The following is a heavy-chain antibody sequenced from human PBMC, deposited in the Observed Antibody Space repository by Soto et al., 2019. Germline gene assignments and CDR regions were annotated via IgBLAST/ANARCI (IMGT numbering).Heavy chain of an antibody. D-gene: IGHD3-22*01. CDR3: AREKDSSGYYFPIFDY. CDR1: GGTFSSYA. J-gene: IGHJ4*02. CDR2: IIPIFGTA. V-gene: IGHV1-69*13. Sequence: ASVKVSCKASGGTFSSYAISWVRQAPGQGLEWMGGIIPIFGTANYAQKFQGRVTITADESTSTAYMELSSLRSEDTAVYYCAREKDSSGYYFPIFDYWGQGTLVTVSS.